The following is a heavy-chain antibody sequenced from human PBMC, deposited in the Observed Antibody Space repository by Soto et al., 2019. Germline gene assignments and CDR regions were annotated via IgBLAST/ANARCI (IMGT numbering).Heavy chain of an antibody. V-gene: IGHV1-69*13. CDR2: IIPIFGTA. J-gene: IGHJ5*02. CDR1: GGTFSSYA. CDR3: ARDAPHYYDSSGYPPFDP. Sequence: SVKVSCKASGGTFSSYAISWVRQAPGQGLEWMGGIIPIFGTANYAQKFQGRVTITADESTSTAYMELSSLRSEDTAVYYCARDAPHYYDSSGYPPFDPWGQGTLVTVSS. D-gene: IGHD3-22*01.